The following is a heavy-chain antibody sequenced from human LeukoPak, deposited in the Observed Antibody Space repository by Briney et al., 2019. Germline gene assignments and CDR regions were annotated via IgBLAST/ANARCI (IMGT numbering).Heavy chain of an antibody. D-gene: IGHD1-1*01. J-gene: IGHJ5*02. CDR3: ARDPPTTLSLDQ. CDR1: GFTFSSYN. V-gene: IGHV3-21*01. Sequence: GGSLRLSCVASGFTFSSYNMNWVRQAPGKGLEWVSSIRSGSGYIYYADPVKGRFTISRDNAKNSLYLQMSSLRVEDTAVYYCARDPPTTLSLDQWGQGTLVTVSS. CDR2: IRSGSGYI.